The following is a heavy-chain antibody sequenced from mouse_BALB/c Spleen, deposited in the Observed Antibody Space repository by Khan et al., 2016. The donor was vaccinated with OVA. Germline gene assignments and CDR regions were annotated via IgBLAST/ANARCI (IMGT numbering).Heavy chain of an antibody. CDR1: GYTFTDYY. CDR3: AGAFDF. Sequence: QVQLQQSGPELVKPGASVKISCKASGYTFTDYYINWVKQKPGQGLEWIGWIFPGSANVRYSEKFKGTATLTVDTSSRTAFIQLSSLTSEDTAVYFCAGAFDFWGQGTTLTVSS. J-gene: IGHJ2*01. CDR2: IFPGSANV. V-gene: IGHV1-84*02.